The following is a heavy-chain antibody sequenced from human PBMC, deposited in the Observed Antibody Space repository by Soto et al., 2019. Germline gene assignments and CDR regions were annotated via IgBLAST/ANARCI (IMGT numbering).Heavy chain of an antibody. J-gene: IGHJ4*02. Sequence: QVQLVQSGAEVKKPGASVKVSCKASGYTFTNFGISWVRQAPGQGLEWMGWISAYNGNTNYAQNFQGRVTMTTDTSTRRGYMEVRSVRSDDRAVYCGAGGGTPSGGWGQGTLVTVSA. V-gene: IGHV1-18*01. CDR2: ISAYNGNT. CDR3: AGGGTPSGG. D-gene: IGHD3-16*01. CDR1: GYTFTNFG.